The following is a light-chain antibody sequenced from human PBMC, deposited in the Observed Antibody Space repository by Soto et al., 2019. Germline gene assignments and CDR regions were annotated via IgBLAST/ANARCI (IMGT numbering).Light chain of an antibody. CDR1: QSVSSSF. J-gene: IGKJ1*01. CDR2: GAS. CDR3: QQYGSSPWT. Sequence: EIVLTPSPGTLSLSTGERATLSCRASQSVSSSFLAWYQQKPGQAPRLLIYGASSRATGIPDRFSGSGSGTDFTLTISRLEPEDFAVYSCQQYGSSPWTFGQGTKVDIK. V-gene: IGKV3-20*01.